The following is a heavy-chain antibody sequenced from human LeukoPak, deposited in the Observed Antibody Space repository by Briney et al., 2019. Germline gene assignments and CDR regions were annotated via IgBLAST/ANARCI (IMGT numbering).Heavy chain of an antibody. V-gene: IGHV1-69*06. CDR1: GGTFSSYA. J-gene: IGHJ3*02. D-gene: IGHD3-10*01. CDR3: ARDRDPSSPYDAFDI. CDR2: IIPIFGTA. Sequence: GASVKVSCKASGGTFSSYAISWVRQAPGQGLEWMGGIIPIFGTANYAQKFQGRVTITADKSTSTAYMELSRLRSDDTAVYYCARDRDPSSPYDAFDIWGQGTMVTVSS.